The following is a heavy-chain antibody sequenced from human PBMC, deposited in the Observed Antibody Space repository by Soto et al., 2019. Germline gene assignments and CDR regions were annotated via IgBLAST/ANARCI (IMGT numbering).Heavy chain of an antibody. Sequence: SQTLSLTGAISGDSVSSNSAAWNWIRQSPSRGLEWLGRTYYRSKWYNDYAVSVKSRITINPDTSKNQFSLQLNSVTPEDTAVYYCARVTFGSTRGRNRFDPWGQGTLVTVSS. CDR3: ARVTFGSTRGRNRFDP. D-gene: IGHD1-26*01. CDR1: GDSVSSNSAA. V-gene: IGHV6-1*01. J-gene: IGHJ5*02. CDR2: TYYRSKWYN.